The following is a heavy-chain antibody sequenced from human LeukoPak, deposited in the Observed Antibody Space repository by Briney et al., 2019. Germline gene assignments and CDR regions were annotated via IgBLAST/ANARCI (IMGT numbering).Heavy chain of an antibody. Sequence: KASETLSLTCTVSGGSISSYYWSWIRQLPGKGLEWIGYIYYSGSTNYNPSLKSRVTISVDTSKNQFSLKLSSVTAADTAVYYCASNNWNYVFDYWGQGTLVTVSS. CDR3: ASNNWNYVFDY. J-gene: IGHJ4*02. CDR1: GGSISSYY. V-gene: IGHV4-59*08. D-gene: IGHD1-7*01. CDR2: IYYSGST.